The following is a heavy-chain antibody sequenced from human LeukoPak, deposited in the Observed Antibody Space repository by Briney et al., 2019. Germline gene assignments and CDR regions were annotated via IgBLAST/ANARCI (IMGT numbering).Heavy chain of an antibody. CDR2: INHSGSN. D-gene: IGHD2-15*01. V-gene: IGHV4-34*01. CDR3: AGVYGSGGSCPY. CDR1: GGSFSGYY. Sequence: SETLSLTCAVYGGSFSGYYWSWIRQPPGKGLEWIGEINHSGSNNYNPSLKSRVTISVDTSKNQFSLKLSSVTAADTAVYYCAGVYGSGGSCPYWGQGTLVTVSS. J-gene: IGHJ4*02.